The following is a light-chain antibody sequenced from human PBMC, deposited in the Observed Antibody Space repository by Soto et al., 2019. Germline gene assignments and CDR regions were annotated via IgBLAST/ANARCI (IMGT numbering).Light chain of an antibody. CDR3: QHYNSYSEA. V-gene: IGKV1-5*03. Sequence: DILMTQSPSFLSASVGDIVTITCRASQSISTWVAWYQQKPGKAPKLLIYKTSSLESGVPSRFRGSGSGTEFTLTISSLQPDDFATYYCQHYNSYSEAFGQGTKVE. CDR1: QSISTW. CDR2: KTS. J-gene: IGKJ1*01.